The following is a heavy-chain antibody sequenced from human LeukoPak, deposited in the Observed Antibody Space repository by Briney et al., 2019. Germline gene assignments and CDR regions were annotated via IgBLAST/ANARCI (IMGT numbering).Heavy chain of an antibody. CDR3: ARGFHYYDSTDV. CDR2: MHPNSGNT. V-gene: IGHV1-8*03. D-gene: IGHD3-22*01. Sequence: ASVKVSCKASGYTFTSYDINWVRQATGQGLEWMGWMHPNSGNTGYAQKFQGRVTITRNTSISTAYMELSSLRSEDTAVYYCARGFHYYDSTDVWGQGTMVTVSS. J-gene: IGHJ3*01. CDR1: GYTFTSYD.